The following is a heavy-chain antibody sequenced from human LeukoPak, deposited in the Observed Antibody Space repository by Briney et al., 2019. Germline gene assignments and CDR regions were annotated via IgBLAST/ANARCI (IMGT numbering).Heavy chain of an antibody. V-gene: IGHV3-7*05. D-gene: IGHD2-15*01. Sequence: PGGSLRLSCAASGFTFSNYWMTWVRQAPGKGLEWVANIKQDGSEKYYVDSVKGRFTISRDNAKNSLYLQMNSLRAEDTALYYCAREDQPRGTFDYWGQGIWVTVSS. CDR2: IKQDGSEK. CDR1: GFTFSNYW. CDR3: AREDQPRGTFDY. J-gene: IGHJ4*02.